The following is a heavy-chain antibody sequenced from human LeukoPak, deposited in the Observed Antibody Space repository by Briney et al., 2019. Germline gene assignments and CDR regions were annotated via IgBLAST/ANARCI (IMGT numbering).Heavy chain of an antibody. D-gene: IGHD4-23*01. Sequence: PSETLSLTCAVYGGSFSGYYWSWIRQPPGKGLEWIGEINHSGSTNYNPSLKSRVTIPVDTSKNQFSLKLSSVTAADTAVYYCASSTVADNYYYCGVDFWGQGTTATVSS. J-gene: IGHJ6*02. CDR1: GGSFSGYY. CDR2: INHSGST. V-gene: IGHV4-34*01. CDR3: ASSTVADNYYYCGVDF.